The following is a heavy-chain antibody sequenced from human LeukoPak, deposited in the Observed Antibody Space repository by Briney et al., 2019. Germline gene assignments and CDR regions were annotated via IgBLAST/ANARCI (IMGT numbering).Heavy chain of an antibody. Sequence: SETLSLTCTVSGGSISSYYWSWIRQPPGKGLEWIGYIYYSGSTNYNPSLKSRVTISVDTSKNQFSLKLSSVTAADTAVYYCARSSSVEWFSPFDYWGQGTLVTVSS. V-gene: IGHV4-59*01. D-gene: IGHD3-3*01. CDR1: GGSISSYY. CDR2: IYYSGST. J-gene: IGHJ4*02. CDR3: ARSSSVEWFSPFDY.